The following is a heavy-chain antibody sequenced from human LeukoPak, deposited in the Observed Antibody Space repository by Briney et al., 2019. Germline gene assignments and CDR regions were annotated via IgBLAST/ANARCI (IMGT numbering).Heavy chain of an antibody. Sequence: GGSLRLSCAASGFTFSSYGMHWVRQAPGKGLEWVSSISFSSSFINYADSLKGRFTISRDNAQNSLYLQMNSLRAEDTAVYYCARDGIGSGYDFDYWGQGTLVTVSS. J-gene: IGHJ4*02. CDR1: GFTFSSYG. CDR3: ARDGIGSGYDFDY. CDR2: ISFSSSFI. D-gene: IGHD5-12*01. V-gene: IGHV3-21*01.